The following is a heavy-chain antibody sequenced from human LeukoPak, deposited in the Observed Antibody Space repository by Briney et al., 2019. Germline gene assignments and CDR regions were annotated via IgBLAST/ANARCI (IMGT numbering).Heavy chain of an antibody. Sequence: GGSLRLSCAASGFMINNFAMSWVRQAPGIGLEWVSSFIDSDFGTFYPDSVRGRFTISRDTSKNTLYLQMNSLKAEDTAIYYCTKDLCRGDDCYLVPYYFDSWGQGTLVTVSS. V-gene: IGHV3-23*01. J-gene: IGHJ4*02. D-gene: IGHD2-21*02. CDR2: FIDSDFGT. CDR1: GFMINNFA. CDR3: TKDLCRGDDCYLVPYYFDS.